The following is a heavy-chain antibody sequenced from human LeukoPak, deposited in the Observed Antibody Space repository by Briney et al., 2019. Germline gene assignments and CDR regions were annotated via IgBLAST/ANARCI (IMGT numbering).Heavy chain of an antibody. D-gene: IGHD2-8*01. V-gene: IGHV1-69*05. CDR3: AREGYCTNGVCLGEFFDL. CDR2: IIPIFGTA. Sequence: SVKVSCKASGGTFSSYAISWVRQAPGQGLGWMGGIIPIFGTANYAQKFQGRVTITTDESTSTAYMELSSLRSEDTAVCYCAREGYCTNGVCLGEFFDLWGRGTLVTVSS. CDR1: GGTFSSYA. J-gene: IGHJ2*01.